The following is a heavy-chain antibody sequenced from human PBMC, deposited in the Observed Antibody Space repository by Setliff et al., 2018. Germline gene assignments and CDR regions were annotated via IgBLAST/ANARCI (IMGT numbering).Heavy chain of an antibody. CDR1: GFSFSSYA. CDR3: AKSPHDFWSGRVFFDY. D-gene: IGHD3-3*01. V-gene: IGHV3-23*01. J-gene: IGHJ4*01. CDR2: IIGSGIST. Sequence: SLKISCAASGFSFSSYAMSWVRQAPGQGLEWVSSIIGSGISTYYADSVQGRFTISRDNHKNTLYLQMNSLRVEDTAIYYCAKSPHDFWSGRVFFDYWGQGILVTVSS.